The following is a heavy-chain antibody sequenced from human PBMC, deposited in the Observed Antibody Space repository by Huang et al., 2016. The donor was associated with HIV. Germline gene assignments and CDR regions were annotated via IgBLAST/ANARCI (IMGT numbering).Heavy chain of an antibody. CDR1: GDSIRSGGYY. Sequence: QVQLQESGPGLVKPSQTLSLTCTVSGDSIRSGGYYWTWSRQSPAKGLEWIGYIYYSGSGDYNPSLKSRVSISIDAFKNRVSLKLKSVTVADTAVYYCARAPATHSVFFYWGQGTLVTVSA. CDR2: IYYSGSG. CDR3: ARAPATHSVFFY. J-gene: IGHJ4*02. V-gene: IGHV4-30-4*08. D-gene: IGHD3-3*01.